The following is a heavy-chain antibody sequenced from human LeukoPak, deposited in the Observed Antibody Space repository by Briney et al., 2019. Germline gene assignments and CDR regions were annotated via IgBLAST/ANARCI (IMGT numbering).Heavy chain of an antibody. D-gene: IGHD4-11*01. CDR1: GYSFTTYW. V-gene: IGHV5-51*01. CDR3: ARHIEGNDYSIRYYGMDV. CDR2: IYPGDSDT. Sequence: GESLQISSQGSGYSFTTYWIGWVRQMPGKGLEWMGIIYPGDSDTTYSPSFQGQVTISADKSITTAYLESSSLKASDTAMYYCARHIEGNDYSIRYYGMDVWGQGTTVTVSS. J-gene: IGHJ6*02.